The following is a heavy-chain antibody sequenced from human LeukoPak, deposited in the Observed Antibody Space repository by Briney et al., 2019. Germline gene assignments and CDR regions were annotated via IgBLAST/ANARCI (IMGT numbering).Heavy chain of an antibody. V-gene: IGHV3-21*01. CDR1: GFTFSSYS. CDR3: ARDGDYDYVWGSYRQFDY. CDR2: ISSSSSYI. J-gene: IGHJ4*02. Sequence: TGGSLRLSCAASGFTFSSYSMNWVRQAPGKGLEWVSSISSSSSYIYYADSVKGRFTISRDNAKNSLYLQMNSLRADDTAVYYCARDGDYDYVWGSYRQFDYWGQGTLVTVSS. D-gene: IGHD3-16*02.